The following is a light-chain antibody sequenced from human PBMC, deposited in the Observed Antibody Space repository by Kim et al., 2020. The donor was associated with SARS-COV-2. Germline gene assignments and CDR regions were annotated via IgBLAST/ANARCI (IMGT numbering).Light chain of an antibody. Sequence: QSALTQPPSASGSPGQSVTISCTGTSSDVGGYNYVSWYQQHPGQAPQLMIYEVSKRPSGVPDRFSGSKSGNTASLTVSGLQAEDEADYYCSSYAGSKNVFGTGTKVTVL. V-gene: IGLV2-8*01. CDR3: SSYAGSKNV. J-gene: IGLJ1*01. CDR1: SSDVGGYNY. CDR2: EVS.